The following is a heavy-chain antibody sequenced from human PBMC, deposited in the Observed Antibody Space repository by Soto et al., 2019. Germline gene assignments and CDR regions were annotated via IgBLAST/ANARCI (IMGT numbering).Heavy chain of an antibody. Sequence: EVQLVQSGAEVKKPGESLKISCKGSGYSFTSYWIGWVRQMPGKGLEWMGIIYPGDSDTRYSPSFQGQVTISADKSISTAYLQWSSLKASDPAIYYCAGGGVRGVITRTRDYYGMDVWGQGTTVTVSS. J-gene: IGHJ6*02. V-gene: IGHV5-51*01. CDR3: AGGGVRGVITRTRDYYGMDV. CDR1: GYSFTSYW. D-gene: IGHD3-10*01. CDR2: IYPGDSDT.